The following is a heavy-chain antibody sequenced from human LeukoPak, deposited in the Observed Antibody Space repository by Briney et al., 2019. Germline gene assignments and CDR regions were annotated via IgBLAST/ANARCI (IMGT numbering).Heavy chain of an antibody. D-gene: IGHD3-22*01. CDR3: ARLQPYFYDRSGYSDY. CDR2: IWYDGSNK. J-gene: IGHJ4*02. V-gene: IGHV3-33*01. Sequence: PGGSLRLSCAASGSTLSSLGMHWVRQAPGKGLEWVAVIWYDGSNKYYADSVKGRFTISRDNSKNTLYLQMNSLRAEDTAVYYCARLQPYFYDRSGYSDYWGQGTLVTVSS. CDR1: GSTLSSLG.